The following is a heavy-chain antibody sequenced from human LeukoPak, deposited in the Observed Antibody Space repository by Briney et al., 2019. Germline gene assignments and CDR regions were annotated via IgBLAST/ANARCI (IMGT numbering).Heavy chain of an antibody. D-gene: IGHD6-6*01. CDR2: INHSGST. V-gene: IGHV4-34*01. CDR3: ARGRKAARRGNYYYMDV. CDR1: GGSFSGYY. J-gene: IGHJ6*03. Sequence: SETLSLTCAVYGGSFSGYYWSWIRQPPGKGLEWIGEINHSGSTNYNPSLKSRVTISVDTSKNQFSLKLSSVTAADTAVYYCARGRKAARRGNYYYMDVWGKGTTVTVS.